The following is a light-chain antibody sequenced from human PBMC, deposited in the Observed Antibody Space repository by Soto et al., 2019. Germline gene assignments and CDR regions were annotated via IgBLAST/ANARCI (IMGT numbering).Light chain of an antibody. V-gene: IGLV1-47*01. CDR3: AGWDERLSSPV. CDR1: NSNIGSSY. J-gene: IGLJ2*01. CDR2: RNF. Sequence: QSVLTQPPSASGTPGQTVTISCSGSNSNIGSSYVYWYQQLPGTAPKLLIYRNFRRSSGVPDRFSVSKSGTSAFLAIRGLRSEDEADYYCAGWDERLSSPVFGGGTKLTVL.